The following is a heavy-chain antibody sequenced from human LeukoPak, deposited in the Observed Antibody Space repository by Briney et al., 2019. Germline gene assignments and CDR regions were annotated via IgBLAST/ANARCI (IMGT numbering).Heavy chain of an antibody. CDR3: ARGSGHYYYYGMDV. V-gene: IGHV4-30-2*01. Sequence: SETLSLTCAVSGGSISSGGYSWSWIRQPPGKGLEWIGYIYHSGSTNYNPSLKSRVTISVDRSKNQFSLKLSSVTAADTAVYYCARGSGHYYYYGMDVWGQGTTVTVSS. CDR2: IYHSGST. CDR1: GGSISSGGYS. J-gene: IGHJ6*02.